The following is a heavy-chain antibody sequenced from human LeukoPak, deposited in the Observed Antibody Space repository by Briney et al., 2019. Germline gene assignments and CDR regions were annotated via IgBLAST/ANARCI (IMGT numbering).Heavy chain of an antibody. V-gene: IGHV4-34*01. CDR1: GGSFSGYY. Sequence: MPSETLSLTCAVYGGSFSGYYWSWIRQPPGKGLEWIGEINHSGSTNYNPSLKSRVTISVDTSKNQFSLKLSSVTAADTAVYYCARLYCSSTSCYIGGDGDYWGQGTLVTVSS. J-gene: IGHJ4*02. CDR2: INHSGST. CDR3: ARLYCSSTSCYIGGDGDY. D-gene: IGHD2-2*02.